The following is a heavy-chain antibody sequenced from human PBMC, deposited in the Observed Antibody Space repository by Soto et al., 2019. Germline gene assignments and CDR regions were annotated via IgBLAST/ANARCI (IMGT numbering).Heavy chain of an antibody. CDR3: ARDRVAYYYDRSGYPNWFDP. Sequence: VTVYLPDSVYTFLHDGIIWVRGAPGQGLEGMGWISAYNGNTNYAQKLQGRVTMTTDTSTSTAYMELRSLRSDDTAVYYCARDRVAYYYDRSGYPNWFDPWGQGTLVTVSS. CDR2: ISAYNGNT. D-gene: IGHD3-22*01. V-gene: IGHV1-18*04. CDR1: VYTFLHDG. J-gene: IGHJ5*02.